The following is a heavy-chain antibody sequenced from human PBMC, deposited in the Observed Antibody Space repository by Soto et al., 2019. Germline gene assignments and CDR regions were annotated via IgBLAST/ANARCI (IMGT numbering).Heavy chain of an antibody. V-gene: IGHV3-15*07. CDR3: ISSGYTSGWYAFDY. Sequence: EVQLVESGGGLVKPGGSLRLSCATSGLTFNNAWMNWVRQAPGKGLEWVGRIKSKSDGGTTDYAAPVKGRFTISRDDSKNTLYLQMFSLRTEVTAVYYCISSGYTSGWYAFDYWGQGTLVTVSS. J-gene: IGHJ4*02. CDR1: GLTFNNAW. D-gene: IGHD6-19*01. CDR2: IKSKSDGGTT.